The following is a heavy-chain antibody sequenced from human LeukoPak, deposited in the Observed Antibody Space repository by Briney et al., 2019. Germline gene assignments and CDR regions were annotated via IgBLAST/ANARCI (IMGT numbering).Heavy chain of an antibody. D-gene: IGHD3-22*01. J-gene: IGHJ4*02. V-gene: IGHV3-23*01. CDR3: AKDLYSYDSSGPIDY. CDR2: ISGSGGST. Sequence: PGGSLRLSCAASGFTFSSYAMSWVRQAPGKGLEWVSAISGSGGSTYYADSVKGRFTISRDNSKNTLYLQMNSLRAEDTAVYYCAKDLYSYDSSGPIDYWGQETLVTVSS. CDR1: GFTFSSYA.